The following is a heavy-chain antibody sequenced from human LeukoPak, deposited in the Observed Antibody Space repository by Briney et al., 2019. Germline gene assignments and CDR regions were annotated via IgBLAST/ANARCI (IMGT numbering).Heavy chain of an antibody. V-gene: IGHV4-34*01. J-gene: IGHJ4*02. D-gene: IGHD3-22*01. CDR3: ARPHYYDSSGYPL. Sequence: SETLSLTCAVYGGSFSGYYWSWIRQPPGKGLEWIGEINHSGSTNYNPSLKSRVTISVDTSKNQFSLKLSSVTAADTAVYYCARPHYYDSSGYPLWGQGTLVTVPS. CDR1: GGSFSGYY. CDR2: INHSGST.